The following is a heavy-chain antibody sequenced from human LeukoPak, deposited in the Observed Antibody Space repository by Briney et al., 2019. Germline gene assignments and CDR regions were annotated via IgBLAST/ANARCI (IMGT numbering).Heavy chain of an antibody. V-gene: IGHV3-21*01. Sequence: PGGSLRLSCAASGFTFSSYSMNWVRQAPGKGLEWVSSISSSSSYIYYADSVKGRFTISRDNAKNSLYLQMNSLRAEDTAVYYCARAYYCSSTSCYAQFDYWGQETLVTVSS. CDR1: GFTFSSYS. J-gene: IGHJ4*02. D-gene: IGHD2-2*01. CDR3: ARAYYCSSTSCYAQFDY. CDR2: ISSSSSYI.